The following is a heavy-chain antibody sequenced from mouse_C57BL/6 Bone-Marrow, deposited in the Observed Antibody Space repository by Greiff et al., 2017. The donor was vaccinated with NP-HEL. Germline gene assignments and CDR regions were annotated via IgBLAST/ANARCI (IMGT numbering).Heavy chain of an antibody. CDR1: GYTFTGYW. D-gene: IGHD1-1*01. Sequence: QVQLQQSGAELMKPGASVKLSCKATGYTFTGYWIEWVKQRTGQGLEWIGEIYPRSGNTYYNEKFKGKATLTADQSSSTAYMELRSLTSEDSAVYFCARGYGSSYGWYFDVWGTGTTVTVSS. V-gene: IGHV1-81*01. CDR2: IYPRSGNT. CDR3: ARGYGSSYGWYFDV. J-gene: IGHJ1*03.